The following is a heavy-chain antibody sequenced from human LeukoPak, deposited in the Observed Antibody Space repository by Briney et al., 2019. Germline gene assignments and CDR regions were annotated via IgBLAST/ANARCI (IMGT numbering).Heavy chain of an antibody. Sequence: GRSLRLSCAASGFFLSTYTMYWVRQAPVKGLEWVAIISYDGSNKYYADSVKGRFTISRDNSKNTLYLQMNSLRAEDTAVYYCARDSQLPDAFDIWGQGTMVTVSS. D-gene: IGHD2-2*01. J-gene: IGHJ3*02. CDR2: ISYDGSNK. CDR3: ARDSQLPDAFDI. V-gene: IGHV3-30-3*01. CDR1: GFFLSTYT.